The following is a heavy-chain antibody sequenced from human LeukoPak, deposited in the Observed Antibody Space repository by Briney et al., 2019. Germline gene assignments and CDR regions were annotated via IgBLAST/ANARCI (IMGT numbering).Heavy chain of an antibody. CDR2: ISSSGSTI. D-gene: IGHD5-12*01. Sequence: GGSLRLSCAASGVPFSSYSMNWVRKAPGKGLEWVSYISSSGSTIYYADSVKGRFTISRDNAKNSLYLQMNSLRAEDTAVYYCARDGYSGYGFDYWGQGTLVTVSS. V-gene: IGHV3-48*04. J-gene: IGHJ4*02. CDR3: ARDGYSGYGFDY. CDR1: GVPFSSYS.